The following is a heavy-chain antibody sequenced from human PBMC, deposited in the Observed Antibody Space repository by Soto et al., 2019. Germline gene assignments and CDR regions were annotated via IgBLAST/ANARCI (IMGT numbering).Heavy chain of an antibody. Sequence: QVQLQQWGAGLLKPSETLSLTCAVYGGSFSGYYWSWIRQPPGKGLEWIGEINHSGSTNYNPSLKSRVTISVDTSKNQFSLKLSSVTAADTAVYYCASWVITFGGVIATDYFDYWGQGTLVTVSS. D-gene: IGHD3-16*02. CDR1: GGSFSGYY. CDR2: INHSGST. V-gene: IGHV4-34*01. CDR3: ASWVITFGGVIATDYFDY. J-gene: IGHJ4*02.